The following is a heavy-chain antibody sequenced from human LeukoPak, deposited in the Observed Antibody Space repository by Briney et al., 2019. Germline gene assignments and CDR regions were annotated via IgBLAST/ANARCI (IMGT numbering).Heavy chain of an antibody. CDR1: GYTFSNYH. J-gene: IGHJ6*02. Sequence: ASVKVSCKASGYTFSNYHIGWVRQAPGQGLEWMGWISAYNGNTKYAQKLQGRVTMTTDTSTSTAYMELRSLRPDDTAVYYCARVRSRSSPDYYYYGLDVWGQGTTVTVSS. CDR3: ARVRSRSSPDYYYYGLDV. CDR2: ISAYNGNT. D-gene: IGHD6-6*01. V-gene: IGHV1-18*01.